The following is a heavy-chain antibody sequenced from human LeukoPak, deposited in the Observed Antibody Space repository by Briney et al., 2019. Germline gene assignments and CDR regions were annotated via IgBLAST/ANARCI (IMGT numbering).Heavy chain of an antibody. Sequence: SVKVSCKASGFTFSSSAIQWVRQARGQRLEWIGWIVVGSGNTNFAQKFKERVTITRDMSTSTAYMELNSLRSEDTAVYYCAADDLNIGYWGQGTLVSVSS. CDR2: IVVGSGNT. V-gene: IGHV1-58*02. D-gene: IGHD2/OR15-2a*01. CDR3: AADDLNIGY. CDR1: GFTFSSSA. J-gene: IGHJ4*02.